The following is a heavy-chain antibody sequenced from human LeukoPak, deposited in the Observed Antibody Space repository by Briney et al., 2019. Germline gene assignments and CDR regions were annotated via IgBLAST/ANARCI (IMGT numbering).Heavy chain of an antibody. D-gene: IGHD2-2*01. CDR3: ARPPRGRYCSSTSCPEGGWFDP. CDR1: GGSFSGYY. V-gene: IGHV4-34*01. Sequence: SETLSLTCAVYGGSFSGYYWSWIRQPPGKGLEWIGEINHSGSTNYNPSLKSRVTISVDTSKDQFSLKLSSVTAADTAVYYCARPPRGRYCSSTSCPEGGWFDPWGQGTPVTVSS. CDR2: INHSGST. J-gene: IGHJ5*02.